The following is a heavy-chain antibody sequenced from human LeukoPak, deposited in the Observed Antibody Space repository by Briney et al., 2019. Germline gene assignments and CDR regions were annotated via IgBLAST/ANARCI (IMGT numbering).Heavy chain of an antibody. Sequence: PSETLSLTCTLSGGSISTYYWSWILQPPGKGLEWIGYIYHSGSTNYNPSLKSRVTISVDTSKNQFSLKLSSVTAADTAVYYCARGGGYASPIGYWGQGALVTVSP. CDR1: GGSISTYY. CDR3: ARGGGYASPIGY. V-gene: IGHV4-59*01. J-gene: IGHJ4*02. D-gene: IGHD5-12*01. CDR2: IYHSGST.